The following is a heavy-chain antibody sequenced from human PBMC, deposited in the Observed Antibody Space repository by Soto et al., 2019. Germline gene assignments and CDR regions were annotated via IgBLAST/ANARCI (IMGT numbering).Heavy chain of an antibody. CDR1: GFTFTSSA. J-gene: IGHJ3*02. V-gene: IGHV1-58*02. CDR2: IVVGSGNT. Sequence: ASVKVSCKASGFTFTSSAMQWVRQARGQRLEWIGWIVVGSGNTNYAQKFQERVTITRDMSTSTAYMELSSLRSEDTAVYYCAADRNTYDTEAFDIWGQGTMVTVSS. CDR3: AADRNTYDTEAFDI. D-gene: IGHD3-9*01.